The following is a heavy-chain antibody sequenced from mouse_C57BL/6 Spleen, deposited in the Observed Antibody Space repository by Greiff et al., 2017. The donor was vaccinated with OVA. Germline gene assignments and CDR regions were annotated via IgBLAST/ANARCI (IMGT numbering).Heavy chain of an antibody. V-gene: IGHV1-81*01. J-gene: IGHJ2*01. CDR1: GYTFTSYG. CDR2: IYPRSGNT. Sequence: VKLVESGAELARPGASVKLSCKASGYTFTSYGISWVKQRTGQGLEWIGEIYPRSGNTYYNEKFKGKATLTADKSSSTAYMELRSLTSEDSAVYFCARFNYGNYHDYWGQGTTLTVSS. D-gene: IGHD2-1*01. CDR3: ARFNYGNYHDY.